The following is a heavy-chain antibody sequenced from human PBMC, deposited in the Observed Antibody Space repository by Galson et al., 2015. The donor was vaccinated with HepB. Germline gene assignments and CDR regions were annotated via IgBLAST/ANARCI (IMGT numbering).Heavy chain of an antibody. CDR3: ARVHYDFWSGYVPNYYYYYMDV. Sequence: ETLSLTCTVSGGSISSYYWSWIRQPPGKGLEWIGYIYYSGSTNYNPSLKSRVTISVDTSKNQFSLKLSSVTAADTAVYYCARVHYDFWSGYVPNYYYYYMDVWGKGTTVTVSS. CDR1: GGSISSYY. V-gene: IGHV4-59*01. CDR2: IYYSGST. J-gene: IGHJ6*03. D-gene: IGHD3-3*01.